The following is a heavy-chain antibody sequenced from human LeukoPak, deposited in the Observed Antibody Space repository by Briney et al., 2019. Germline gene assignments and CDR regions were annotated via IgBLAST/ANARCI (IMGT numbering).Heavy chain of an antibody. J-gene: IGHJ2*01. CDR2: ISYDGSNK. D-gene: IGHD6-6*01. Sequence: GRSLRLSCAASGFTFSSYGVHWVRQAPGKGLEWVAVISYDGSNKYYADSVKGRFTISRDNSKNTLYLQMNSLRAEDTAVYYCARQSAYSSSFHWYFDLWGRGTLVTVSS. CDR3: ARQSAYSSSFHWYFDL. CDR1: GFTFSSYG. V-gene: IGHV3-30*03.